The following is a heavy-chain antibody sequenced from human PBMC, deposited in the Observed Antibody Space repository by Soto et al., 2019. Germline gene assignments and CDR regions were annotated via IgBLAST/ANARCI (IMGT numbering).Heavy chain of an antibody. V-gene: IGHV3-30-3*01. J-gene: IGHJ6*02. CDR1: GFTFSSYA. Sequence: GGSLRLSYAASGFTFSSYAMHWVRQAPGKGLEWVAVISYDGSNKYYADSVKGRFTISRDNSKNTLYLQMNSLRAEDTAVYYCARDKDFWSGYYYYYGMDVWGQGTTVTVSS. CDR3: ARDKDFWSGYYYYYGMDV. CDR2: ISYDGSNK. D-gene: IGHD3-3*01.